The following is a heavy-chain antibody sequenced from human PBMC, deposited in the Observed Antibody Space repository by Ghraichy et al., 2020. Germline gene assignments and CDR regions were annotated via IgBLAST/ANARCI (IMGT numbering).Heavy chain of an antibody. D-gene: IGHD6-13*01. V-gene: IGHV3-23*01. CDR2: ISGSGGST. Sequence: GGSLRLSCAASGFTFSSYAMSWVRQAPGKGLEWVSAISGSGGSTYYADSVKGRFTISRDNSKNTLYLQMNSLRAEDTAVYYCATPKEYSSSWFIFDYWGQGTLVTVSS. J-gene: IGHJ4*02. CDR3: ATPKEYSSSWFIFDY. CDR1: GFTFSSYA.